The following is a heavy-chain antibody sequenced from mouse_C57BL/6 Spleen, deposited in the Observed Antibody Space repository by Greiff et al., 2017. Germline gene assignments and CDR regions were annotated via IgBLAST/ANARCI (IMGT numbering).Heavy chain of an antibody. D-gene: IGHD2-4*01. CDR3: ARRDYDYDAGGYYAMDY. Sequence: VQLQQSGPELVKPGASVKISCKASGYTFTDYYMNWVKQSHGKSLEWIGDINPNNGGTSYNQKFKGKATLTVDKSSSTAYMELRSLTSEDSAVYYCARRDYDYDAGGYYAMDYWGQGTSVTVSS. CDR1: GYTFTDYY. V-gene: IGHV1-26*01. J-gene: IGHJ4*01. CDR2: INPNNGGT.